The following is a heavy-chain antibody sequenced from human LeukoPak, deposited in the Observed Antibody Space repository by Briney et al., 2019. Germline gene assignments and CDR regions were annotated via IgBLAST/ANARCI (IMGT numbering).Heavy chain of an antibody. Sequence: ASVKVSCKASGYTFTSYGISWVRQAPGQGLEWMGWISAYNGNTNYAQKLQGRVTMTRDTSISTAYVELSSLRSDDTAVYYCARGRYCSDGNCYADYFDPWGQGTLVTVSS. CDR2: ISAYNGNT. CDR3: ARGRYCSDGNCYADYFDP. D-gene: IGHD2-15*01. CDR1: GYTFTSYG. V-gene: IGHV1-18*01. J-gene: IGHJ5*02.